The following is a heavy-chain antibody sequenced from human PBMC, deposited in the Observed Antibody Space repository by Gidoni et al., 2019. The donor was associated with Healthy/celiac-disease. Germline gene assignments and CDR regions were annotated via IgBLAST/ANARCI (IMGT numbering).Heavy chain of an antibody. CDR2: ISDTGGNT. V-gene: IGHV3-23*01. CDR1: GFTFSFYA. J-gene: IGHJ4*02. Sequence: ELQLLESGGGLVQPGGSLRLSCAASGFTFSFYAVNWVRQAPGKGLEWVSTISDTGGNTYYADSVKGLFTISRDNSKNTLFLQMNSLRADDTAVYYCAKDRGRRTYYFDYWGQGVLVTVSS. CDR3: AKDRGRRTYYFDY.